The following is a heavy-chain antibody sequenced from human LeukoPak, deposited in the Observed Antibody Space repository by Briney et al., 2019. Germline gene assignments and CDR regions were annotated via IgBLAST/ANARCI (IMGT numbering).Heavy chain of an antibody. V-gene: IGHV4-31*03. J-gene: IGHJ6*02. CDR2: IYYSGST. Sequence: SETLSLTCTVSGGSISSGGYYWSWIRQHPGKGLEWIGYIYYSGSTYYNPSPKSRVTISVDTSKNQFSLKLSSVTAADTAVYYCASQHRDYYYYGMDVWGQGTTVTVSS. CDR1: GGSISSGGYY. D-gene: IGHD1-14*01. CDR3: ASQHRDYYYYGMDV.